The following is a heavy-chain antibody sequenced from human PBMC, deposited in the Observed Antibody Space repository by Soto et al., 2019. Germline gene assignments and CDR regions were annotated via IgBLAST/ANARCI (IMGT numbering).Heavy chain of an antibody. Sequence: QVQLVQSGAEVRQPASSVKVSCKTSGGTFSSYAISWVRQAPGQGLEWMGGIVPIVDTSTYAQKFQGGVTITEDESTSTVYMELSSLRSDDTAVYYCVRVVAIPGYPDNWGQGTLVTV. D-gene: IGHD5-12*01. CDR2: IVPIVDTS. CDR1: GGTFSSYA. J-gene: IGHJ4*02. CDR3: VRVVAIPGYPDN. V-gene: IGHV1-69*12.